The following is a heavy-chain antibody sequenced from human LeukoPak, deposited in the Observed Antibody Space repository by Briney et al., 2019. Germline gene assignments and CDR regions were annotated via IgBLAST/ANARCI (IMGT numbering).Heavy chain of an antibody. J-gene: IGHJ4*02. Sequence: GGSLRLSCAASGFTFTSYAVSWVRQAPGKGLEWVSAVSGSGGSTYYADSVKGRFTVSRDNSKNTLYLQMNSLRAEDTAVYYCAKGGGSFDYWGQGTLVTVSS. V-gene: IGHV3-23*01. CDR3: AKGGGSFDY. CDR1: GFTFTSYA. CDR2: VSGSGGST. D-gene: IGHD3-10*01.